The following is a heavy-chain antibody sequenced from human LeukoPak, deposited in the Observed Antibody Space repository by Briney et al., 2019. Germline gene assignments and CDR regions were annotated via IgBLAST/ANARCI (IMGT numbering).Heavy chain of an antibody. Sequence: PSETLSLTCTVSGGSISSYYWSWIRQPPGKGLEWIGYIYYSGSTNYNPSLKSRVTISVDMSKNQFSLKLSSVTAADTAVYYCASQYYYGSGSYSYWGQGTLVTVSS. V-gene: IGHV4-59*08. J-gene: IGHJ4*02. CDR2: IYYSGST. CDR1: GGSISSYY. CDR3: ASQYYYGSGSYSY. D-gene: IGHD3-10*01.